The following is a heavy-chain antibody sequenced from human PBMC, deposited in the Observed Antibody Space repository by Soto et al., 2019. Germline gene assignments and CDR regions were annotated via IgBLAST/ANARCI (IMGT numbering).Heavy chain of an antibody. J-gene: IGHJ4*02. CDR2: IWYDGSNK. CDR1: GFIFNEYG. D-gene: IGHD2-15*01. Sequence: QVQLVESGGGVVQPGMSLRLSCAASGFIFNEYGMHWVRQAPGKGLEWVAVIWYDGSNKYYADSVKGRFTISRDNSKNTMSLQMNNLRPEDTAVYYCARWGCSGTNCNLNQRSYDLWGQGTLVTVSS. CDR3: ARWGCSGTNCNLNQRSYDL. V-gene: IGHV3-33*03.